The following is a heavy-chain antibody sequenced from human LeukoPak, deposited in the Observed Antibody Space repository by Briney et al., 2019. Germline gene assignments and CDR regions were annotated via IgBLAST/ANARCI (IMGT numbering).Heavy chain of an antibody. CDR1: GYTFTGYY. J-gene: IGHJ4*02. CDR3: ARHRPWNY. V-gene: IGHV1-46*01. CDR2: INPTGGST. Sequence: ASVKVSCKASGYTFTGYYMHWVRQAPGQGLEWMGVINPTGGSTSYAHKFQGRITLTRDMSTSTDYLELSSLRSDDTAVYYCARHRPWNYWGQGTLVTVSS. D-gene: IGHD5-12*01.